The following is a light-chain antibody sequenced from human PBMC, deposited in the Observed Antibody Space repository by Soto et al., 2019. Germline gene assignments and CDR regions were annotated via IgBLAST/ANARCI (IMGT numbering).Light chain of an antibody. CDR2: DVS. J-gene: IGLJ2*01. V-gene: IGLV2-14*01. CDR1: SSDVGGYNY. Sequence: QSVLTQPASVSGSPGQSITISCTGTSSDVGGYNYVSWYQQHPGKAPKLMIYDVSNRPSGVSNRFSGSKSGNTASLTISGLQADYEADYYCSSYTSSSTLVFGGGTQLTVL. CDR3: SSYTSSSTLV.